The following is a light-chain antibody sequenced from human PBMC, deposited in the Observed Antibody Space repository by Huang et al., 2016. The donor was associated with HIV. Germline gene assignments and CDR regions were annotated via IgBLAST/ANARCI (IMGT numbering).Light chain of an antibody. CDR1: QNIGNS. Sequence: EIVLTQSPDFQSVTPKEKIPITGRASQNIGNSLHWYQQKPDQSPQLLIKYASQTISGVPARFSGSGSGTDFTLTINTPEAGDAATYYCHQSSSLPYTFGQGTKLEIK. J-gene: IGKJ2*01. CDR2: YAS. CDR3: HQSSSLPYT. V-gene: IGKV6-21*02.